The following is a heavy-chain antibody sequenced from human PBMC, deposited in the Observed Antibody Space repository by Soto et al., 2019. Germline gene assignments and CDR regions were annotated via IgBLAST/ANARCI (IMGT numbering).Heavy chain of an antibody. J-gene: IGHJ4*02. CDR2: LVPKFGAP. CDR1: GGSFSSHC. Sequence: QAHLVQSGAEVKKPGSSVKVSCRASGGSFSSHCLTWVRQAPGQGLEWMGGLVPKFGAPKYAQKFQDRVKITADISTTTVYMELNRLKVEDTAMYFCARWAGECTEGDGFAPLDFWGQGTPLTVSS. D-gene: IGHD2-8*02. CDR3: ARWAGECTEGDGFAPLDF. V-gene: IGHV1-69*06.